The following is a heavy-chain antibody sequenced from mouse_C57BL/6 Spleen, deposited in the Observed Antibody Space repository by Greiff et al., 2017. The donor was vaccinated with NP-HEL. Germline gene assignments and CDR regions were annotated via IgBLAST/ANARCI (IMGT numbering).Heavy chain of an antibody. V-gene: IGHV6-3*01. J-gene: IGHJ2*01. CDR3: TGRGYFDY. CDR2: IRLKSDNYAT. CDR1: GFTFSNYW. Sequence: EVKLVESGGGLVQPGGSMKLSCVASGFTFSNYWMNWVRQTPEKGLEWVAQIRLKSDNYATPYAESVKGRFTISRDDSKSRVYLQMNNLRAEDTGIYYCTGRGYFDYWGQGTTLTVSA.